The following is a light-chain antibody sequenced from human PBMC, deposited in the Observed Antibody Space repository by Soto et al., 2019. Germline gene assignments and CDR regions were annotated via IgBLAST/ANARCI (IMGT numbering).Light chain of an antibody. CDR3: QQYNNWPFT. CDR1: QSVSSN. Sequence: EIVMTQSPATLSVSPGERATLSCSASQSVSSNLAWYQQKPGQAPRLLIYGASTRATGIPARFSGSGSGTEFTLTISSLQSEDFAVYYCQQYNNWPFTFGPGTQVDIK. J-gene: IGKJ3*01. CDR2: GAS. V-gene: IGKV3-15*01.